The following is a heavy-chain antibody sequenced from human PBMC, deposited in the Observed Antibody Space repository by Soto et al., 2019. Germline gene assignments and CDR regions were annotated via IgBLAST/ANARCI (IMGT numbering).Heavy chain of an antibody. CDR2: INHSGST. J-gene: IGHJ5*02. V-gene: IGHV4-34*01. D-gene: IGHD3-22*01. CDR1: GGSFSGYY. Sequence: AETLSLTCAVYGGSFSGYYWSWVRQPPGKGLEWIGEINHSGSTNYNPSLKSRVTISVDTSKNQFSLKLSSVTAADTAVYYCARTYDSSGYYYGAPCWFDPWGQGTLVTVPQ. CDR3: ARTYDSSGYYYGAPCWFDP.